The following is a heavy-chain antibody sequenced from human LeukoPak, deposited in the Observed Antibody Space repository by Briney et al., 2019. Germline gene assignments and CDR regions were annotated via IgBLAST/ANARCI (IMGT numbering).Heavy chain of an antibody. J-gene: IGHJ4*02. V-gene: IGHV3-48*01. CDR1: GFTFSSYS. CDR2: ISSSSSTI. Sequence: HSGGSLRLSCAASGFTFSSYSMNWVRQAPGKGLEWVSYISSSSSTIYYADSVKGRFTISRDNAKNSLYLQMNSLRAEDTAVYYCARGKYSSSSLFGYWGQGTLVTVSS. CDR3: ARGKYSSSSLFGY. D-gene: IGHD6-6*01.